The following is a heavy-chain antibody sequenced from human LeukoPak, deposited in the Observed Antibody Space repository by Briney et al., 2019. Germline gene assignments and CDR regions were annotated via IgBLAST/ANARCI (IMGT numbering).Heavy chain of an antibody. J-gene: IGHJ5*02. CDR1: GGSFSGYY. CDR2: INHSGST. D-gene: IGHD4-17*01. Sequence: PSETLSLTCAVYGGSFSGYYWSWIRQPPGKGLEWIGEINHSGSTNYNPSLKSRVTISVDTSKNQFSLKLSSVTAADTAVYYCARRSPDDYGDYPATNWFDPWGQGTLVTVSS. CDR3: ARRSPDDYGDYPATNWFDP. V-gene: IGHV4-34*01.